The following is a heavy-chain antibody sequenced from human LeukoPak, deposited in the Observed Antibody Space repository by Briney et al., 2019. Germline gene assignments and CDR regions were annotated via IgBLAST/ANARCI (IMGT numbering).Heavy chain of an antibody. J-gene: IGHJ4*02. CDR1: GFTFSSYS. V-gene: IGHV3-48*01. Sequence: GGSLRLSCAASGFTFSSYSMNWVRQAPGKGLEWVSYISSSSSTIYYADSVKGRFTISRDNAKNSLYLQMNSLRAEDTAVYYCARDPASIAAAEGDYWGQGTLVTVSS. D-gene: IGHD6-13*01. CDR2: ISSSSSTI. CDR3: ARDPASIAAAEGDY.